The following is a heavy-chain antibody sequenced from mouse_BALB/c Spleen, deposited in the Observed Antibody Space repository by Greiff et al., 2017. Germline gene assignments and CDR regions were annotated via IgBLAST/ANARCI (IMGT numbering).Heavy chain of an antibody. CDR2: IDPYNGGT. CDR1: GYAFTSYN. D-gene: IGHD2-3*01. V-gene: IGHV1S135*01. CDR3: ARSGDGYYDYAMDY. J-gene: IGHJ4*01. Sequence: VQLKQSGPELVKPGASVKVSCKASGYAFTSYNMYWVKQSHGKSLEWIGYIDPYNGGTSYNQKFKGKATLTVDKSSSTAYMHLNSLTSEDSAVYYCARSGDGYYDYAMDYWGQGTSVTVSS.